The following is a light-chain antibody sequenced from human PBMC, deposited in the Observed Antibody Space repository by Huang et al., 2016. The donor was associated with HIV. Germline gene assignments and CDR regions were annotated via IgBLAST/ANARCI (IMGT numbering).Light chain of an antibody. J-gene: IGKJ4*01. V-gene: IGKV3-11*01. CDR3: QQRIQWPRLT. CDR1: QNITSF. Sequence: EIVLTKSPATLSLSPGERATLSCRASQNITSFLAWYRQKPGQAPRLLVCDATNRATGTPARCSGSGSGTDFTLTIHSLEPEDFAVYYCQQRIQWPRLTFGGGTRVEMK. CDR2: DAT.